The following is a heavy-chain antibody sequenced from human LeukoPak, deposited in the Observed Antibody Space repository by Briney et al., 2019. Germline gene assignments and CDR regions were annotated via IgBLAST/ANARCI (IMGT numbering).Heavy chain of an antibody. V-gene: IGHV4-59*01. CDR3: ARVDYVWGSYRYPNWFDP. CDR2: IYYSRST. CDR1: GGSISSYY. Sequence: SETLSLTCTVSGGSISSYYWSWIRQPPGKGLEWIGYIYYSRSTNYNPSLKSRVTISVDTSKNQFSLKLSSVTAADTAVYYCARVDYVWGSYRYPNWFDPWGQGTLVTVSS. D-gene: IGHD3-16*02. J-gene: IGHJ5*02.